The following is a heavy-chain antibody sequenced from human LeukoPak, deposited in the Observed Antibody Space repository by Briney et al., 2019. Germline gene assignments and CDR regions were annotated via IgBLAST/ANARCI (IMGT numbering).Heavy chain of an antibody. CDR1: GYTLTELS. CDR2: FDPEDGET. Sequence: GASVKVSCKVSGYTLTELSMHWVRQAPGKGLEWMGGFDPEDGETIYAQKLQGRVTMTTDTSTTTAYMELRSLRSDDTAVYYCARDVGYLDYWGQGTLVTVSS. V-gene: IGHV1-24*01. CDR3: ARDVGYLDY. J-gene: IGHJ4*02.